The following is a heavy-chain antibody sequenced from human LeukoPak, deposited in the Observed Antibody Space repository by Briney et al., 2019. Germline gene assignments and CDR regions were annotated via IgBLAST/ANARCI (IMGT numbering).Heavy chain of an antibody. D-gene: IGHD2-2*02. J-gene: IGHJ4*02. CDR2: VSFDGKIR. CDR3: ARDNYCSSTDCYNFDY. V-gene: IGHV3-30*03. CDR1: GFTFNSYD. Sequence: GGSLRLSCAASGFTFNSYDMNWVRQAPGKGLEWLAVVSFDGKIRHYADSVKGRFTLSRDNSKNTLFLHMSSLRIEDTAVYYCARDNYCSSTDCYNFDYWGQGTLVTVSS.